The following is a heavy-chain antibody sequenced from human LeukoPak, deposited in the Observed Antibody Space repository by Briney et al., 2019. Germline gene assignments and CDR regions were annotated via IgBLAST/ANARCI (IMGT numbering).Heavy chain of an antibody. CDR3: AKAGGPDHHYYMDV. V-gene: IGHV3-23*01. J-gene: IGHJ6*03. Sequence: PGGSLRLSCVDSGFTFSNYAMNWVRQAPGKGLEWVSAISGSGGNTYYADSVKGRLTISRDNSRNTLFLQINSLRAEDTAVYYCAKAGGPDHHYYMDVWGKGTTVTVSS. CDR2: ISGSGGNT. CDR1: GFTFSNYA. D-gene: IGHD1-14*01.